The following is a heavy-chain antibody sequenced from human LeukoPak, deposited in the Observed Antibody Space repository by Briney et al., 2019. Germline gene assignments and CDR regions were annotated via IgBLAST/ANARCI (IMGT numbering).Heavy chain of an antibody. V-gene: IGHV3-74*01. J-gene: IGHJ4*02. CDR1: GFTSSSYW. CDR3: ARDRSYNLDY. Sequence: GGSLRLTCAASGFTSSSYWMHWVRQAPGKGLVWVSHINGDGSSTSYADSVKGRVTISRDNAKNTLYLQINSLTAEDSAVYYCARDRSYNLDYWGQGTLVTVSS. CDR2: INGDGSST. D-gene: IGHD5-24*01.